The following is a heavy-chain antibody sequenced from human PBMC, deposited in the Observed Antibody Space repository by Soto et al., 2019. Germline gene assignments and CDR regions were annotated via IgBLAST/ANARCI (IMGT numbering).Heavy chain of an antibody. V-gene: IGHV3-74*03. D-gene: IGHD1-26*01. Sequence: EVQLVESGGGLVQPGGSLRLSCAASGFTFSSYWMHWVRQAAGKGLVWVSRINSAGSSTTYADFVKGRFTISRDNAKNTLYLQMNSLRAEDTAVYYCARGYSGSYRADYWGQGTLVTVSS. J-gene: IGHJ4*02. CDR3: ARGYSGSYRADY. CDR2: INSAGSST. CDR1: GFTFSSYW.